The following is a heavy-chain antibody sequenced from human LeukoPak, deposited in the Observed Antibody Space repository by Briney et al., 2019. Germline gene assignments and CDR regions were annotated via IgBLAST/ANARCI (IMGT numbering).Heavy chain of an antibody. Sequence: QPGRSLRLSCAASGFSFGTYGMHWVRQAPGKGLEWVAVIWDDGTTKYYADSVKGRFTISRDNSKNTLYLQMNSLRAEDTAMYYCVKDLFRGTYYFDYWGQGILVTVSS. CDR3: VKDLFRGTYYFDY. J-gene: IGHJ4*02. D-gene: IGHD2-15*01. CDR2: IWDDGTTK. CDR1: GFSFGTYG. V-gene: IGHV3-33*06.